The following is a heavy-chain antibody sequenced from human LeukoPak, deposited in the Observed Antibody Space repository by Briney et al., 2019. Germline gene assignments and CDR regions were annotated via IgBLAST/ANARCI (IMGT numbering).Heavy chain of an antibody. Sequence: VASVKVSCKASGGTFSSYAISWVRQAPGQGLEWMGGIIPIFGTANYAQKFQGRVTITTDESTSTAYMELSSLRSEDTAVYYCARDTGSYGPGDYYYYMDVWGKGTTVTVSS. D-gene: IGHD2-15*01. CDR3: ARDTGSYGPGDYYYYMDV. V-gene: IGHV1-69*05. CDR1: GGTFSSYA. J-gene: IGHJ6*03. CDR2: IIPIFGTA.